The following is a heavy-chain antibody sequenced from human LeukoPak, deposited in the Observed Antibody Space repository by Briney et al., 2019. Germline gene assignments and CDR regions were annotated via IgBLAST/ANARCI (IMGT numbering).Heavy chain of an antibody. V-gene: IGHV3-11*04. CDR2: ISSSGSTI. J-gene: IGHJ6*03. Sequence: TGGSLGLSCAASGFTFSDYYMSWVRQAPGKGLEWVSYISSSGSTIYYADSVKGRFTISRDNAKNSLYLQMNSLRAEDTAVYYCARDAIAAAGRVYYYYYYMDVWGKGTTVTVSS. CDR3: ARDAIAAAGRVYYYYYYMDV. CDR1: GFTFSDYY. D-gene: IGHD6-13*01.